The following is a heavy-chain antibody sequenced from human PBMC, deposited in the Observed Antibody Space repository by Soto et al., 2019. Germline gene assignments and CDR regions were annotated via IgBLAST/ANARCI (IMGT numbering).Heavy chain of an antibody. Sequence: GSLKVSCNASGYTFTSYYMHWVLQAPGQGLEWMGIINPSGGSTSYAQKFQGRVTMTRDTSTSTVYMELSSLRSEDTAVYYCARIINSYDLAYGEWYYFEDWGQGTLVTVSS. CDR2: INPSGGST. V-gene: IGHV1-46*01. CDR3: ARIINSYDLAYGEWYYFED. D-gene: IGHD5-18*01. J-gene: IGHJ4*02. CDR1: GYTFTSYY.